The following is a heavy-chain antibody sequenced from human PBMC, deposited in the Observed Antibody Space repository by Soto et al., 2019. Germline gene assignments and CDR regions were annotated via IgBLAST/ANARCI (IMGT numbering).Heavy chain of an antibody. V-gene: IGHV3-30*18. Sequence: QVQLVESGGGVVQPGRSLRLSCAASGFTFSSYGMHWVRQAPGKGLEWVAVISYDGSNKYYADSVKGRFTISRDNSKNTLYLQMNGLRAEDTAVYYCAKDLGGVVAAIDYYYGMDVWGQGTTVTVSS. CDR1: GFTFSSYG. J-gene: IGHJ6*02. CDR3: AKDLGGVVAAIDYYYGMDV. CDR2: ISYDGSNK. D-gene: IGHD2-15*01.